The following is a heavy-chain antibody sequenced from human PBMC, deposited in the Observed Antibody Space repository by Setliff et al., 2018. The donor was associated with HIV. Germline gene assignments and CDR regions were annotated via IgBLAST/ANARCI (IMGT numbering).Heavy chain of an antibody. CDR2: IIPIIGIE. D-gene: IGHD2-15*01. V-gene: IGHV1-69*02. J-gene: IGHJ3*02. CDR1: GGTFSDYT. CDR3: ARSDCSSVRCYLGHAFEI. Sequence: EASVKVSCKASGGTFSDYTVNWVRQAPGQGLEWMGRIIPIIGIENYAQKFQGRVTITADKSTSTAYMELNSPRSDDTAIYYCARSDCSSVRCYLGHAFEIWGQGTMVTVSS.